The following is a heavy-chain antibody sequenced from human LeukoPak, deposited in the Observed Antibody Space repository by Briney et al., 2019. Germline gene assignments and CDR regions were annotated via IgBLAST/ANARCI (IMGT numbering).Heavy chain of an antibody. CDR2: IYYSGST. J-gene: IGHJ5*02. Sequence: KPSETLSLTCTVSGGSISSSSYYWGWIRQPPGKGLEWIGSIYYSGSTYYNPSLKSRVTISVDTSKNQFSLKLSSVTAADTAVYYCARVEWRFKPAIFGVVIITNNWFDPWGQGTLVTVSS. CDR3: ARVEWRFKPAIFGVVIITNNWFDP. D-gene: IGHD3-3*01. CDR1: GGSISSSSYY. V-gene: IGHV4-39*07.